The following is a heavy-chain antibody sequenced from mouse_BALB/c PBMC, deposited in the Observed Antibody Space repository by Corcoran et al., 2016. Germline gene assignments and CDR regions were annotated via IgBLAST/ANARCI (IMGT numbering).Heavy chain of an antibody. Sequence: EVQLQQSGPELVKPGASVKMSCKASGYTFTSYVMHWVKQKSGQGLEWIGYINPYNDGTKYNEKFKGKATLTSDKSSSTAYMELSSLTSEDSAVYYCATRYDETWFAYWGQGTLVTVSA. CDR3: ATRYDETWFAY. J-gene: IGHJ3*01. V-gene: IGHV1S136*01. D-gene: IGHD2-14*01. CDR2: INPYNDGT. CDR1: GYTFTSYV.